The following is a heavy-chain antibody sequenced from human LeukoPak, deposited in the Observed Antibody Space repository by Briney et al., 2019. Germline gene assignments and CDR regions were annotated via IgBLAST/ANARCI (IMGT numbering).Heavy chain of an antibody. J-gene: IGHJ3*02. CDR3: ATPAAAAALNDGFDI. CDR1: GYTLTELC. D-gene: IGHD6-13*01. CDR2: FDPEDGGT. Sequence: ASVKVSCKVSGYTLTELCMHWVRQAPGKGLEWMGGFDPEDGGTIYAQKFQGRVTTTEDTSTDTAYMELSSLRSEDTAVYYCATPAAAAALNDGFDIWGQGTMVTVSS. V-gene: IGHV1-24*01.